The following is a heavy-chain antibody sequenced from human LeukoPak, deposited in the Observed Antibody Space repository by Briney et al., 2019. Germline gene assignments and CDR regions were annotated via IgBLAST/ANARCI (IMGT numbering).Heavy chain of an antibody. CDR1: GYTFTGYY. CDR2: INPNGGGT. CDR3: ARDPYCSGGSCYPSPGGY. J-gene: IGHJ4*02. D-gene: IGHD2-15*01. Sequence: ASVKVSCKASGYTFTGYYMHWVRQAPGQGLEWMGRINPNGGGTNYAQKFQGRVTMTRDTSISTAYMELSRLRSDDTAVYYCARDPYCSGGSCYPSPGGYWGQGTLVTVSS. V-gene: IGHV1-2*06.